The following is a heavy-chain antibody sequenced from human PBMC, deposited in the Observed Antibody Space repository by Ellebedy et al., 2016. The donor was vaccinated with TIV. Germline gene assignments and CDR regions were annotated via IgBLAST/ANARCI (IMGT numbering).Heavy chain of an antibody. V-gene: IGHV3-7*01. J-gene: IGHJ4*02. Sequence: GESLKISCAPSGFPFSSEWVSWVRQAPGKGLEWVANINHDGSEANYVDSVKGRFTISRDNAKNSLYLQMNSLRSEDTAVYYCARIGSTFPFDWGQGTLVTVSS. D-gene: IGHD6-13*01. CDR1: GFPFSSEW. CDR2: INHDGSEA. CDR3: ARIGSTFPFD.